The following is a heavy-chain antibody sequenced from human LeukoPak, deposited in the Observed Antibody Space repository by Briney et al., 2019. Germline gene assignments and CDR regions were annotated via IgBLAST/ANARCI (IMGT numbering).Heavy chain of an antibody. Sequence: GGSLRLSRAASGFTVSSNYMSWVRQAPGKGLEWVSVIYSGGSTYYADSVKGRFTISRDNSKNTLYLQMNSLRAEDTAVYYCARGNMDDPIDYWGQGTLVTVSS. CDR2: IYSGGST. CDR1: GFTVSSNY. D-gene: IGHD3-3*01. V-gene: IGHV3-53*01. J-gene: IGHJ4*02. CDR3: ARGNMDDPIDY.